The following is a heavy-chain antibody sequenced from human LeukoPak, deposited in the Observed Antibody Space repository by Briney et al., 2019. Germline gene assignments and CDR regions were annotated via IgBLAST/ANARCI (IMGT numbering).Heavy chain of an antibody. CDR1: GYSFTSYY. J-gene: IGHJ3*02. Sequence: ASVTVSCKTSGYSFTSYYIHWVRQAPGQGLEWMGWINPSSGGTEYAQKFQGRVTMTRDTSISTAYMELSRLRSDDTAVYYCARDGDAGAFDIWGQGTMVTVSS. D-gene: IGHD7-27*01. CDR3: ARDGDAGAFDI. V-gene: IGHV1-2*02. CDR2: INPSSGGT.